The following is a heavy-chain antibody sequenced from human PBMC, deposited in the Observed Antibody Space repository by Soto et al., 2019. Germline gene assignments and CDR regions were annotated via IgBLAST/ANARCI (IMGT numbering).Heavy chain of an antibody. J-gene: IGHJ4*02. Sequence: GASVKVSCKASGYTFTGYYMHWVRQAPGQGLEWMGWINLNSGGTNYAQKFEGRVTMTRDTSISTAYMELSRLRSDDTAVYYCARDYCTSTRCYIDYWGQGTLVTVSS. D-gene: IGHD2-2*02. CDR2: INLNSGGT. CDR1: GYTFTGYY. V-gene: IGHV1-2*02. CDR3: ARDYCTSTRCYIDY.